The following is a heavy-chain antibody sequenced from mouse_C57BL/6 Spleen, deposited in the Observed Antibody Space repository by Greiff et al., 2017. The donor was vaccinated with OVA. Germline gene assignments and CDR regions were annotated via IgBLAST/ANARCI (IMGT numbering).Heavy chain of an antibody. Sequence: QVTLKVSGPGILQPSQTLSLTCSFSGFSLSTFGMGVGWIRQPSGKGLEWLAHIWWDDDKYYNPALKSRLTISKDTSKNQVFLKIANVDTAYTATYYCARLGDYSNSYWYFDVWGTGTTVTVSS. CDR1: GFSLSTFGMG. CDR3: ARLGDYSNSYWYFDV. J-gene: IGHJ1*03. D-gene: IGHD2-5*01. V-gene: IGHV8-8*01. CDR2: IWWDDDK.